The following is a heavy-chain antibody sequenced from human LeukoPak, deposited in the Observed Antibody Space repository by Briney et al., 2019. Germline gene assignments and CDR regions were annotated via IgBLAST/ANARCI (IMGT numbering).Heavy chain of an antibody. Sequence: GGSLRLSCAASGFTFSSYWMSWVRQAPGKGLEWVSYISSSGSTIYYADSVKGRFTISRDNAKNSLYLQMNSLRAEDTAVYYCARGDYDYVWGSYRPPRGWGQGTLVTVSS. D-gene: IGHD3-16*02. CDR3: ARGDYDYVWGSYRPPRG. CDR2: ISSSGSTI. V-gene: IGHV3-48*04. J-gene: IGHJ4*02. CDR1: GFTFSSYW.